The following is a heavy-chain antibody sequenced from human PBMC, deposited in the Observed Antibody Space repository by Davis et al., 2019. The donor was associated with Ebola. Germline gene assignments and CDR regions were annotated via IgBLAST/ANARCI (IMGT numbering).Heavy chain of an antibody. CDR1: GYTFTGYY. V-gene: IGHV1-2*02. CDR3: ARCEFPGSIAVAGTDWYFDL. Sequence: ASVKVSCKASGYTFTGYYMHWVRQAPGQGLEWMGWINPNSGGTNYAQEFQGRVTMTRDTSISTAYMELSRLRSDDTAVYYCARCEFPGSIAVAGTDWYFDLWGRGTLVTVSS. D-gene: IGHD6-19*01. J-gene: IGHJ2*01. CDR2: INPNSGGT.